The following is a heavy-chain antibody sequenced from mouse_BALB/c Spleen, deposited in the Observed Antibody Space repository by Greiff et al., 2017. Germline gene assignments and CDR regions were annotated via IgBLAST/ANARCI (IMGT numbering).Heavy chain of an antibody. D-gene: IGHD2-1*01. V-gene: IGHV5-4*02. CDR1: GFTFSDYY. Sequence: VQLKESGGGLVKPGGSLKLSCAASGFTFSDYYMYWVRQTPEKRLEWVATISDGGSYTYYPDSVKGRFTISRDNAKNNLYLQMSSLKSEDTAMYYCARSYGNYLFDYWGQGTTLTVSS. CDR2: ISDGGSYT. J-gene: IGHJ2*01. CDR3: ARSYGNYLFDY.